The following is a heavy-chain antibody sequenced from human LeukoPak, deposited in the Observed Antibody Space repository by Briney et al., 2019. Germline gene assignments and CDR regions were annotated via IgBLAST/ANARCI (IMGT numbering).Heavy chain of an antibody. CDR1: GYTFTSYD. D-gene: IGHD3-16*01. V-gene: IGHV1-8*01. CDR3: ARGMTQCMDV. J-gene: IGHJ6*03. Sequence: GASVKVSCKTSGYTFTSYDINWVRQAPGQGLEWMGYMSPNSGNTGYVQKFQGRVTMTRNTSINTAYIELSSLRYEDTAVYYCARGMTQCMDVWGKGTTVTVSS. CDR2: MSPNSGNT.